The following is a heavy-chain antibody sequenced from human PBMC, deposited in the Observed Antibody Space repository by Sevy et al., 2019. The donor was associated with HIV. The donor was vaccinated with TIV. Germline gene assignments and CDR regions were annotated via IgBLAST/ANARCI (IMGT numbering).Heavy chain of an antibody. CDR3: ARESYDFWTGPVDYDYGMDV. D-gene: IGHD3-3*01. CDR1: GYTFSDSGYY. J-gene: IGHJ6*02. Sequence: ASVKVSCKASGYTFSDSGYYVHWVRQAPGQGLEWMGWINPKSGATNYAQKFQGRVTMTRDTSVSTANMELNRLTSDDTAVYDCARESYDFWTGPVDYDYGMDVWGQGTTVTVSS. CDR2: INPKSGAT. V-gene: IGHV1-2*02.